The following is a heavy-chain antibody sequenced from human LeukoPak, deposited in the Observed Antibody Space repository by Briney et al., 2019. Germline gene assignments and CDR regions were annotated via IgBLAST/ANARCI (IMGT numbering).Heavy chain of an antibody. D-gene: IGHD3-16*01. CDR1: GGSISSYY. Sequence: SETLSLTCTVSGGSISSYYWSWIRQPPGRGLEWIGYIYYSGNTNYNPSLKSRVTISVDTSKNQLSLKLNSMTAADTAVYYCARGGAARPIDYWGQGTLVTVSS. CDR3: ARGGAARPIDY. CDR2: IYYSGNT. V-gene: IGHV4-59*01. J-gene: IGHJ4*02.